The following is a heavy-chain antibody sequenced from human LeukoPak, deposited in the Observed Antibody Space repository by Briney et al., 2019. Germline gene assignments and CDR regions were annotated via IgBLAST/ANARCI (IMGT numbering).Heavy chain of an antibody. CDR3: ARGRKYSGSYYYYYYMDV. V-gene: IGHV1-2*02. D-gene: IGHD1-26*01. CDR2: INPNSGGT. CDR1: GYTFTGYY. J-gene: IGHJ6*03. Sequence: ASVKVSCKASGYTFTGYYMHWVRQAPGQGLEWMGWINPNSGGTNYAQKFQGRVTMTRDTSISTAYMELSRLRSDDTAVYYCARGRKYSGSYYYYYYMDVWGKGTTVTVSS.